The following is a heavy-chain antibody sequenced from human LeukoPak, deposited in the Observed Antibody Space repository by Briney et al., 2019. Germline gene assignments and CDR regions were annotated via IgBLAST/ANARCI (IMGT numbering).Heavy chain of an antibody. CDR2: INHSGST. J-gene: IGHJ4*02. D-gene: IGHD3-22*01. CDR1: GGSFSGYY. CDR3: AREPMDYDSSGSIFDY. Sequence: SETLSLTCAVYGGSFSGYYWSWIRQPPGKGLEWIGEINHSGSTNYNPSLKSRVTISVDTSKNQFSLKLSSVTAADTAVYYCAREPMDYDSSGSIFDYWGQGTLVTVSS. V-gene: IGHV4-34*01.